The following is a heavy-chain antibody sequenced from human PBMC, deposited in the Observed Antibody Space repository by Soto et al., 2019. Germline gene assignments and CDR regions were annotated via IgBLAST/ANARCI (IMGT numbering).Heavy chain of an antibody. Sequence: GASLTLSCAASGFTFSSYGMHWVRQAPGKGLGWVAVISYDQSNKYYADSVKGRFTISTDNSKNTLYLQMNSLRAEDTAVYYCAKDSSGWYENFEYWGQGTLVTVSS. CDR3: AKDSSGWYENFEY. J-gene: IGHJ4*02. V-gene: IGHV3-30*18. CDR2: ISYDQSNK. D-gene: IGHD6-19*01. CDR1: GFTFSSYG.